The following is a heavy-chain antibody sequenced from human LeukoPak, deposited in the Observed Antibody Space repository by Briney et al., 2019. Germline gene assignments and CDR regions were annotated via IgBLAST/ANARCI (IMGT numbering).Heavy chain of an antibody. V-gene: IGHV3-30-3*01. Sequence: AGGSLRLSCADTGFTFSNYAIHWGRQAPGKGLEWVAFISDDGSRQHYADSVKGRFTISRDNSKNTLNLQMNSLRAEDTAVYYCVKGRTGTYSLDYCGQGTLVTVSS. CDR3: VKGRTGTYSLDY. D-gene: IGHD3-10*01. CDR2: ISDDGSRQ. CDR1: GFTFSNYA. J-gene: IGHJ4*02.